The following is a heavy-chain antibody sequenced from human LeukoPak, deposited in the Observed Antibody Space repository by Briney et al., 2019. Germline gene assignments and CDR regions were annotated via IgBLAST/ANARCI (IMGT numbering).Heavy chain of an antibody. D-gene: IGHD6-19*01. Sequence: GGSLRLSCAASGFTFSSYGMHWVRQAPGKGLEWVAVIWYDGSNKYYADSVKGRFTISRDNSKNTLYLQMNSLRAEDTAVYYCAREAVAPHNDFDYWGQGTLVTVSS. V-gene: IGHV3-33*01. CDR1: GFTFSSYG. J-gene: IGHJ4*02. CDR3: AREAVAPHNDFDY. CDR2: IWYDGSNK.